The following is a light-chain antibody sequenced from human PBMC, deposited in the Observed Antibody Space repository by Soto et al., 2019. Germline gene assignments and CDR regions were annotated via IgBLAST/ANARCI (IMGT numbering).Light chain of an antibody. J-gene: IGLJ1*01. CDR1: SSDVGGYNY. Sequence: SVLTQPASVSGSPGQSITISCTGTSSDVGGYNYVSWYQQHPGKAPKLMIYDVSNRPSGVSNRFSGSKSGNTASLTISGLQAEDEANYYCSSYTSTFYGFGTGTKVTVL. CDR3: SSYTSTFYG. V-gene: IGLV2-14*01. CDR2: DVS.